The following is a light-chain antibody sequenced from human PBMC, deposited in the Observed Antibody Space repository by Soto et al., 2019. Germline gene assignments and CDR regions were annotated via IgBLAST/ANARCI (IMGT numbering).Light chain of an antibody. CDR3: QQYGSSPPWT. J-gene: IGKJ1*01. CDR2: GAS. V-gene: IGKV3-20*01. CDR1: QIIDSRY. Sequence: DIVLTQSPGTLSLSPGEKATLSCRASQIIDSRYLGWYQQKPGQAPRLLIYGASSRATGIPDRFSGSGSGTDFTLTISRLEPEDVGVYYCQQYGSSPPWTFXPGTKVDIK.